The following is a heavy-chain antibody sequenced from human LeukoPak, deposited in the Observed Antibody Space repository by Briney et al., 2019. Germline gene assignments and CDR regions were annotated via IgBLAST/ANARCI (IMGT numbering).Heavy chain of an antibody. V-gene: IGHV4-39*01. CDR1: GGSISSSSYY. CDR3: ASWLPPWFEELCH. D-gene: IGHD3-10*01. J-gene: IGHJ3*01. Sequence: PSETLSLTCTVSGGSISSSSYYWGWIRQPPGKGLEWIGSIYYSGSTYYNPSLKSRVTISVDTSKDQFSLKLSSVTAADTAVYYCASWLPPWFEELCHWGQGTMVTVSS. CDR2: IYYSGST.